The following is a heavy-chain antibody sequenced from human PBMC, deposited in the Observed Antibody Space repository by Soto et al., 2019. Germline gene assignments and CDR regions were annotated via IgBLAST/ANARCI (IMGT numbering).Heavy chain of an antibody. CDR1: GDTFSFYS. D-gene: IGHD3-10*01. CDR2: VNPILSMS. V-gene: IGHV1-69*04. CDR3: ATSYGSGFRAFDY. J-gene: IGHJ4*02. Sequence: QVQLVQSGAEVKRPGSSVKVSCKASGDTFSFYSINWVRQAPGLGLEWMGRVNPILSMSNYAQRFQGRVTMSADKSTSTAYMEVSGLRSDYTAMYYCATSYGSGFRAFDYWGQGALVTVSS.